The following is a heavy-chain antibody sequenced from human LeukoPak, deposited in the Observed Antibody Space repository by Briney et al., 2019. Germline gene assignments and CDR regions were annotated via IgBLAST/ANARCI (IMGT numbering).Heavy chain of an antibody. Sequence: GASVKVSCKASGYTFTGYYMHWVRQAPGQGLERMGWINPNSGGTNYAQKFQGRVTMTRDTSISTAYMELSRLRSDDTAVYYCATTSSPSSGWFDYWGQGTLVTVSS. J-gene: IGHJ4*02. D-gene: IGHD6-19*01. CDR1: GYTFTGYY. V-gene: IGHV1-2*02. CDR2: INPNSGGT. CDR3: ATTSSPSSGWFDY.